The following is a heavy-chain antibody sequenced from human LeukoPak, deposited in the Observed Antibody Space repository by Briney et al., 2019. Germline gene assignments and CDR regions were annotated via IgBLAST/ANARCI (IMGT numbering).Heavy chain of an antibody. V-gene: IGHV4-39*01. CDR2: IYYSGST. Sequence: SETLSLTCTVSGGSISSSSYYWGWIRQPPGKGLEWIGSIYYSGSTYYNPSLKSRVTISVDTSKNQFSPKLSSVTAADTAVYYCARPKSHYGSGTIVYFDYWGQGTLVTVSS. CDR3: ARPKSHYGSGTIVYFDY. J-gene: IGHJ4*02. CDR1: GGSISSSSYY. D-gene: IGHD3-10*01.